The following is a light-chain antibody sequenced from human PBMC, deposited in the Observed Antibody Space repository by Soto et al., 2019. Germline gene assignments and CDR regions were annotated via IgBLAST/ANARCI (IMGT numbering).Light chain of an antibody. V-gene: IGKV1-39*01. CDR2: AAS. J-gene: IGKJ2*01. CDR1: QTISSS. Sequence: DIQMTQSPPSLSASVGDRVTITCRAGQTISSSLNWYQQKPGGAPKLLIYAASSLQSGVPSRFSGSGSGTDFTLTISSLQPEDFASYYCQQSDITPYTFGQGTKVDIK. CDR3: QQSDITPYT.